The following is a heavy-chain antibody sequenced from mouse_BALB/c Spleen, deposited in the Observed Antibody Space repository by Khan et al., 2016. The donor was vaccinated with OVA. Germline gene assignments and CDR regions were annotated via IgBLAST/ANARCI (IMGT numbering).Heavy chain of an antibody. V-gene: IGHV5-17*02. CDR2: IASDSNTI. CDR1: GFTFSSFG. CDR3: TRSFFFGYYFDQ. Sequence: EVQLQESGGGLVQPGGSRKLSCAASGFTFSSFGMHWVRQAPEKGLEWVAYIASDSNTIYYADTVKGRFTISRDNPKNTLFLQMTSLRSEDTAMYYCTRSFFFGYYFDQWGQGTTLTVSS. J-gene: IGHJ2*01.